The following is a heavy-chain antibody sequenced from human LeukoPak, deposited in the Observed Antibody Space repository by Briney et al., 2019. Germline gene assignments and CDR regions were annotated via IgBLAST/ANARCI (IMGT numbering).Heavy chain of an antibody. CDR1: GFTFRDYE. CDR2: ISSSSSTI. D-gene: IGHD2-2*01. J-gene: IGHJ6*03. V-gene: IGHV3-48*01. Sequence: GGSLRLXCAASGFTFRDYEMNWARQAPGKGLEWVSYISSSSSTIYYADSVKGRFTISRDNAKNSLYLQMNSLRAEDTAVYYCASLTPIVVVPAAHYYYMDVWGKGTTVTVSS. CDR3: ASLTPIVVVPAAHYYYMDV.